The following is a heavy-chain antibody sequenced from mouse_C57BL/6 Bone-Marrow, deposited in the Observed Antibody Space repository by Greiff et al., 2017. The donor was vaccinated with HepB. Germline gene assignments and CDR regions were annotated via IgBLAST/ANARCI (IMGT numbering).Heavy chain of an antibody. J-gene: IGHJ2*01. CDR3: ARVYDYALYYFDY. CDR2: IYPGNGDT. V-gene: IGHV1-12*01. CDR1: GYTFTSYN. D-gene: IGHD2-4*01. Sequence: QVQLKESGAELVRPGASVKMSCKASGYTFTSYNMHWVKQTPRQGLEWIGAIYPGNGDTSYNQKFKGKATLPVDKSSSTAYMQLSSLTSEDSAVYFCARVYDYALYYFDYWGQGTTLTVSS.